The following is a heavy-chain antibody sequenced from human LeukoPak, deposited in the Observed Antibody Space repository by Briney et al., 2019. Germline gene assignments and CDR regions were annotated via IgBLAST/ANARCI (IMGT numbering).Heavy chain of an antibody. CDR2: ISAYNGNT. J-gene: IGHJ6*02. CDR1: GYTFTSYG. CDR3: ARQTYYYGSGINYYYGMDV. Sequence: ASVKVSCRASGYTFTSYGISWVRQAPGQGLEWMGWISAYNGNTNYAQKLQGRVTMTTDTSTSTAYMELRSLRSDDTAVYYCARQTYYYGSGINYYYGMDVWGQGTTVTVSS. D-gene: IGHD3-10*01. V-gene: IGHV1-18*01.